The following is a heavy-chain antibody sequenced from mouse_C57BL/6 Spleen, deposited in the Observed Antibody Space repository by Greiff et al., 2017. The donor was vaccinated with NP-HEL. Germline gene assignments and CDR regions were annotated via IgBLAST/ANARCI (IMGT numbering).Heavy chain of an antibody. Sequence: QVQLQQPGAELVMPGASVKLSCKASGYTFTSYWMHWVKQRPGQGLEWIGEIDPSDSYTNYNQKFKGKSTLTVDKSSSTAYMQLSSLTSEDSAVYYCAREGQRRFFDYWGQGTTLTVSS. D-gene: IGHD3-2*02. CDR2: IDPSDSYT. J-gene: IGHJ2*01. CDR1: GYTFTSYW. CDR3: AREGQRRFFDY. V-gene: IGHV1-69*01.